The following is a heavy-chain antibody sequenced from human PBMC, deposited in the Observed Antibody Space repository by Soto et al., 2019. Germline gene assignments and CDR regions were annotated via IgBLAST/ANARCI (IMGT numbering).Heavy chain of an antibody. V-gene: IGHV3-21*01. CDR3: ARDRRDGYNFDY. Sequence: EVQLVESGGGLVKPGGSLRLSCAASRFTFSSYSMNWVRQAPGKGLEWVSSISSSSSYIYYADSVKGRFTISRDNAKNSLYLQINSLRAEDTAVYYCARDRRDGYNFDYWGQGTLVTVSS. J-gene: IGHJ4*02. D-gene: IGHD5-12*01. CDR1: RFTFSSYS. CDR2: ISSSSSYI.